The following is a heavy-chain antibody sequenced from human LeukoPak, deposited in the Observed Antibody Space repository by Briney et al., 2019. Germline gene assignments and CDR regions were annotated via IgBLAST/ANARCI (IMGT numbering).Heavy chain of an antibody. Sequence: GGSLRLFCAASGFTFSSHGMHWLRQAPGKGLEGVAVIWYDGSNKYYADSVKGRFTISRDNSKKTLYLQMNSLRAEDTAVYYCARDGRGGYGAPSYYFDYWGQGTLVTVSS. CDR3: ARDGRGGYGAPSYYFDY. V-gene: IGHV3-33*01. J-gene: IGHJ4*02. CDR2: IWYDGSNK. CDR1: GFTFSSHG. D-gene: IGHD3-16*01.